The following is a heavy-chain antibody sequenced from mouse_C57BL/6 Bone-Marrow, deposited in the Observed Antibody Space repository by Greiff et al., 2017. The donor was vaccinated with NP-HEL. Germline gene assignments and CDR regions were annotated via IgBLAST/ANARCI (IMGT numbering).Heavy chain of an antibody. Sequence: VQLQQSGAELVRPGASVTLSCKASGYTFTDYEMHWVKQTPVHGLEWIGAIDPETGGTAYTQKFKGKAILTADKSSSTAYMERRSLTSEDSAGYYCTREGSNYVFADWGQGTLVTVSA. V-gene: IGHV1-15*01. J-gene: IGHJ3*01. CDR3: TREGSNYVFAD. CDR2: IDPETGGT. CDR1: GYTFTDYE. D-gene: IGHD2-5*01.